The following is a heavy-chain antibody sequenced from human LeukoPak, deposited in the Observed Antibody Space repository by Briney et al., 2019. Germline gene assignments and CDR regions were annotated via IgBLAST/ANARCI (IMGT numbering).Heavy chain of an antibody. CDR2: ISGSGGST. D-gene: IGHD2-8*01. Sequence: GGSLRLSCAASGFTVSSNYMSWVRQAPGKGLEWVSAISGSGGSTYYADSVKGRFTISRDNSKNTLYLQMNSLRAEDTAVYYCANEPYCTNGVCYSWGQGTLVTVSS. CDR3: ANEPYCTNGVCYS. V-gene: IGHV3-23*01. J-gene: IGHJ4*02. CDR1: GFTVSSNY.